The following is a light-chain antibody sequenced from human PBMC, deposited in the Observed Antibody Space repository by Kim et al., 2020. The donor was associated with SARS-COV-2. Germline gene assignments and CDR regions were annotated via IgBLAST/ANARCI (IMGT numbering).Light chain of an antibody. V-gene: IGKV3D-15*01. CDR3: QQDYTWSALS. CDR1: QSVRRS. Sequence: SPGESATLSCRASQSVRRSLAWYQQTPGQAPRLLIYDASIRATGVPARFTGSGSGTEFTLTISSLQSEDFAVYFCQQDYTWSALSFGGGTKVDIK. J-gene: IGKJ4*01. CDR2: DAS.